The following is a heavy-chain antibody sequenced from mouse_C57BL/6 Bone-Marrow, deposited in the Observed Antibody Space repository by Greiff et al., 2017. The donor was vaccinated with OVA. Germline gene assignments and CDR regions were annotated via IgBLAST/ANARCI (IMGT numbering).Heavy chain of an antibody. D-gene: IGHD1-2*01. V-gene: IGHV1-76*01. CDR3: ARKGYGDGYLYY. CDR1: GFTFTDYY. Sequence: QVQLQQSGAELVRPGASLKLSCTASGFTFTDYYIHWVKQSPGQGLEWIARIYPGSGNTYYNEMLKGLATLTAEKSNSTVYMQLSSQAAEDAAVYCCARKGYGDGYLYYWGQGTTLTVSS. J-gene: IGHJ2*01. CDR2: IYPGSGNT.